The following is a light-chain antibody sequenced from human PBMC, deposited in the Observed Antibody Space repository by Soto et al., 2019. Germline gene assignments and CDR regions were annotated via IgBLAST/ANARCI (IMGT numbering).Light chain of an antibody. V-gene: IGKV3-20*01. CDR3: QQYGTSPT. CDR1: QSATSTY. Sequence: DIVLTQSPGILSVSPGERATLSCRASQSATSTYLAWYQQKPGQAPRLLIYGASNRATGIPDRFSGGGSGTDFTLTISRLEPEDFTLYYCQQYGTSPTFGQGTKVEIK. CDR2: GAS. J-gene: IGKJ1*01.